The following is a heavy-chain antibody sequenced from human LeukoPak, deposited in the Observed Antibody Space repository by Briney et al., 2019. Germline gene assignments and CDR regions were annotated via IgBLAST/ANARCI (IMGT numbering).Heavy chain of an antibody. V-gene: IGHV1-46*01. Sequence: ASVKASCKASGYTFTSYYMHWVRQAPGQGLEWMGIINPSGGSTSYAQKFQGRVTMTRDTSTSTVYMELSSLRSEDTAVYYCARDRKPSYCGGDCFRELLGMDVWGQGTTVTVSS. J-gene: IGHJ6*02. CDR3: ARDRKPSYCGGDCFRELLGMDV. D-gene: IGHD2-21*02. CDR1: GYTFTSYY. CDR2: INPSGGST.